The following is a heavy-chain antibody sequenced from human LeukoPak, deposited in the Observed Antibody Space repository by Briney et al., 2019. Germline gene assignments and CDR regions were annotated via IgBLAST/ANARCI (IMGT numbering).Heavy chain of an antibody. CDR3: ARDRPDYDILTGYRYYYGMDV. D-gene: IGHD3-9*01. Sequence: GGSLRLSCVVSGFTVSSNYMSWVRQAPGEGPEWVSVIYSGGSTYYADSVKGRFTISRDNSKNTVYLQMNSLRAEDTAVYYCARDRPDYDILTGYRYYYGMDVWGQGTTVTVSS. CDR1: GFTVSSNY. V-gene: IGHV3-66*01. J-gene: IGHJ6*02. CDR2: IYSGGST.